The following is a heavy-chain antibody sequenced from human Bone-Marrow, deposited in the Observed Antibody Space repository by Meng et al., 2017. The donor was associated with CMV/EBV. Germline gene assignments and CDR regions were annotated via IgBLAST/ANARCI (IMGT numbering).Heavy chain of an antibody. CDR1: GFTFSSYA. V-gene: IGHV3-23*01. CDR3: ARGRITMVRGVMGY. J-gene: IGHJ4*02. CDR2: ISGSGGST. D-gene: IGHD3-10*01. Sequence: GESLKISCAASGFTFSSYAMSWVRQAPGKGLEWVSAISGSGGSTYYADSVKGRFTISRDNSKNTLYLQMNSLRAEDTAVYYCARGRITMVRGVMGYWGQGTLVTVSS.